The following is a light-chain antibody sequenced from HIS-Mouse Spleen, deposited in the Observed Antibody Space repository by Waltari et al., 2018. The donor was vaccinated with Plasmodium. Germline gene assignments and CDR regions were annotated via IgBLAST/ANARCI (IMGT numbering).Light chain of an antibody. CDR1: QSISNY. V-gene: IGKV1-39*01. CDR2: AAT. CDR3: QQSYSTWT. Sequence: DIQMTQPPSSLSASVGARVTITCRASQSISNYLNWYQQKPGKAPKFLIYAATTLQSGVPSWFSGRGSGTDFTLTISSLQPEDFATYYCQQSYSTWTFGQGTKVEIK. J-gene: IGKJ1*01.